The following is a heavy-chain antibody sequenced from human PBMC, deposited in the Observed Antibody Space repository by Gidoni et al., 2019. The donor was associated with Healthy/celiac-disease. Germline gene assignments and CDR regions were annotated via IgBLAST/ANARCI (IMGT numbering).Heavy chain of an antibody. CDR1: GYTFTSYG. Sequence: QVNLFQSGAEVENPAASLKVSCKASGYTFTSYGISWVRQAPGQGLEWMGWISAYNGNTNYAQKLQGRVTMTTDTSTSTAYRELRSLRADDTAVYDCASRSSSWYSYWGQGTLVTVSS. V-gene: IGHV1-18*01. CDR2: ISAYNGNT. D-gene: IGHD6-13*01. CDR3: ASRSSSWYSY. J-gene: IGHJ4*02.